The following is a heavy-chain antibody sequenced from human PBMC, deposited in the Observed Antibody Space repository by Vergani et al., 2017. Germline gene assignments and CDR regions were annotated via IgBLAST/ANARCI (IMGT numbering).Heavy chain of an antibody. Sequence: QVQLVQSGAEVKKPGSSVKVSCKASGGTFSSYAISWVRQGPGQGLEWMGGVIPIFGTANYAQKFQGRVTITADESTSTAYMELSSLRSEDTAVSYCARGPRRSSSWSHYFDYWGQGTLVTVSS. V-gene: IGHV1-69*12. CDR3: ARGPRRSSSWSHYFDY. D-gene: IGHD6-13*01. CDR1: GGTFSSYA. J-gene: IGHJ4*02. CDR2: VIPIFGTA.